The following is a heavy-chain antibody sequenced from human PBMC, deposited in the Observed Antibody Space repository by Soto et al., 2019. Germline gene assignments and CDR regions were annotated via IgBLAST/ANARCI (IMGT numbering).Heavy chain of an antibody. CDR2: INAGNGNT. D-gene: IGHD6-6*01. CDR1: GYSFTSYA. J-gene: IGHJ4*02. V-gene: IGHV1-3*01. CDR3: ARITYSSSSNPYFDY. Sequence: XSVKVSCKASGYSFTSYAMHWVRQAPGQRLEWMGWINAGNGNTKYSQKFQGRVTITRDTSASTAYMELSSLRSEDTAVYYCARITYSSSSNPYFDYWGQGTLVTVPS.